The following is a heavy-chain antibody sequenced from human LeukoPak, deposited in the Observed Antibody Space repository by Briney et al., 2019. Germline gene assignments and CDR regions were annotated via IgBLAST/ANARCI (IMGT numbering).Heavy chain of an antibody. D-gene: IGHD3-10*01. J-gene: IGHJ4*02. CDR2: INPSGGST. CDR1: GYTFTSYY. CDR3: ASERGPDELISS. Sequence: ASVKVSCKASGYTFTSYYMHWVRQAPGQGLEWVGIINPSGGSTSYAQKFQGRVTMTRATSTSTVYMELSRLRSEDTAVYYCASERGPDELISSWGQGTLVTVSS. V-gene: IGHV1-46*01.